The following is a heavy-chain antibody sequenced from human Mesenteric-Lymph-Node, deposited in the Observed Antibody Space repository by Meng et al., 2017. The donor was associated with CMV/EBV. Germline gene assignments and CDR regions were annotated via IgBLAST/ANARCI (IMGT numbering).Heavy chain of an antibody. CDR1: GGSVSSGSYY. Sequence: SETLSLTCTVSGGSVSSGSYYWSWIRQPPGKGLEWIGYIYYSGSTNYNPSLKSRVTISVDTSKNQFSLKLSSVTAADTAVYYCAREEQQRGGGWFDPWGQGTLVTVSS. CDR3: AREEQQRGGGWFDP. J-gene: IGHJ5*02. D-gene: IGHD6-13*01. V-gene: IGHV4-61*01. CDR2: IYYSGST.